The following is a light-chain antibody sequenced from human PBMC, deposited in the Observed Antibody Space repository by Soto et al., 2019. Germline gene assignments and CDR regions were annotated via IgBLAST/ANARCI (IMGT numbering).Light chain of an antibody. CDR3: QQGYSTPWT. V-gene: IGKV1-39*01. CDR1: QTISTY. CDR2: AAS. Sequence: EIQMTQSPSYRSASVGDRVTISCRASQTISTYLQWYQQKAGEAPKLLIYAASNLQGGVPSRFSGSGSGADFTLTINSLQPEDFATYYCQQGYSTPWTFGQGTKVDI. J-gene: IGKJ1*01.